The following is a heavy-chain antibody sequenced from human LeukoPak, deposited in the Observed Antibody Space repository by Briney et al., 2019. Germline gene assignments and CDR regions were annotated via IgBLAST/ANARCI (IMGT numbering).Heavy chain of an antibody. D-gene: IGHD4-17*01. CDR1: GVSLSTSGVG. Sequence: SGPTPVNPTQTLTLTCTFSGVSLSTSGVGVGWIRQPPGKALELLALIYWDDDKRYTPSLKSRLTITKDTSKNQVVLTMTNTEHVDTATYYCAHIGGYGDYVIDFDYWGQGTLVTVFS. V-gene: IGHV2-5*02. CDR3: AHIGGYGDYVIDFDY. CDR2: IYWDDDK. J-gene: IGHJ4*02.